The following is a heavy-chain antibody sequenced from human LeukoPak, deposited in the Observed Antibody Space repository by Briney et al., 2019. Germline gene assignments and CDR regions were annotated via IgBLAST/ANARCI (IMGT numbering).Heavy chain of an antibody. Sequence: ASVKVSCKASGYTFTGYYMHWVRQAPGQGLEWMGWINPNSGGTNYAQKFQGRVTMTRDTSISTAYMELSRLRSDDTAVYYCARERYYYDSSGYYLPLTQYYFDYWGQGTLVTVSS. CDR3: ARERYYYDSSGYYLPLTQYYFDY. CDR1: GYTFTGYY. D-gene: IGHD3-22*01. J-gene: IGHJ4*02. V-gene: IGHV1-2*02. CDR2: INPNSGGT.